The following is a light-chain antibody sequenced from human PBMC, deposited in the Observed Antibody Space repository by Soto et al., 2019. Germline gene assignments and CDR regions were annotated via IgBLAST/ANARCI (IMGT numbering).Light chain of an antibody. Sequence: IQLTQSPSSVSASVVDRVTITCRASPAIASFLAWYQQKPGTAPKLLIYGASTLQSGVPSRFSGSRSGTDYTLTIASLQPEDFATYYCQQLNGSPWTFGQGTKVDIK. J-gene: IGKJ1*01. CDR3: QQLNGSPWT. V-gene: IGKV1-9*01. CDR1: PAIASF. CDR2: GAS.